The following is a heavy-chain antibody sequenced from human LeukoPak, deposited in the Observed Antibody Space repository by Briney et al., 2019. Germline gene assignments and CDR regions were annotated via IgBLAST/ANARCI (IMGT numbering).Heavy chain of an antibody. D-gene: IGHD5-12*01. Sequence: PGGSLRLSCAASGFTFSSYGMHWVRQAPGKGLEWVAVIWYDGSNKYYADSVKGRFTISRDNSKNTLYLQMNSLRAEDTAVYYCAREEGLVATIGIDYWGQGTLVTVSS. V-gene: IGHV3-33*01. CDR2: IWYDGSNK. CDR3: AREEGLVATIGIDY. CDR1: GFTFSSYG. J-gene: IGHJ4*02.